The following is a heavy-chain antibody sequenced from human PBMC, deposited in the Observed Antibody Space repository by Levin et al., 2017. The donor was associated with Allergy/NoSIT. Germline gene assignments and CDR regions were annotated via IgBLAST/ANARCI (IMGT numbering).Heavy chain of an antibody. D-gene: IGHD5-12*01. V-gene: IGHV5-51*01. CDR2: IYPGDSDT. Sequence: AGESLKISCKGSGYNFINYWIGWVRQVPGKGLEWMGIIYPGDSDTRYSPSFQGQVTISADKSISTAYLQWSPLKASDTAMYFCARQITGSDYELYYFDYWGHGTLVTVSS. CDR1: GYNFINYW. J-gene: IGHJ4*01. CDR3: ARQITGSDYELYYFDY.